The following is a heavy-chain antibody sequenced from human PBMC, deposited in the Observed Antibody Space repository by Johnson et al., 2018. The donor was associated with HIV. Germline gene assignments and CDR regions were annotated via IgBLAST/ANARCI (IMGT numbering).Heavy chain of an antibody. Sequence: QVQLVESGGGVVQPGRSLRLSCAASGFSFSDYFMSWIRQAPGKGLECISYISSSGSTIYYADSVKGRFTISRDNAKNSLYLQMNSLRAEDTALYYCASSLHYYDSSGYRGAFDIWGQGTMVTVSS. CDR3: ASSLHYYDSSGYRGAFDI. D-gene: IGHD3-22*01. CDR1: GFSFSDYF. V-gene: IGHV3-11*01. CDR2: ISSSGSTI. J-gene: IGHJ3*02.